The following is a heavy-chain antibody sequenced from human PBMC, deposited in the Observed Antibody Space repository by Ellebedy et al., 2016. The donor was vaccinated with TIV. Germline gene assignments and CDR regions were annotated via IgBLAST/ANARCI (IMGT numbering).Heavy chain of an antibody. CDR3: ARTDGSGWAFDS. CDR2: IDWDDDK. V-gene: IGHV2-70*11. CDR1: GFSLSTTRVS. Sequence: SGPTLVKPTQTLTLTCTFSGFSLSTTRVSVSWIRQPPGKALEWLARIDWDDDKYFNTSLRTRLTISKDTSKNQVVLTMNNMDPVDTATYYCARTDGSGWAFDSWGQGTLVTVSS. D-gene: IGHD6-19*01. J-gene: IGHJ4*02.